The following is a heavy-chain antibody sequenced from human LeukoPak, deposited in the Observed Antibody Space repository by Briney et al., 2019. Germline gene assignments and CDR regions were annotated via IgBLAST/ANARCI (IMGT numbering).Heavy chain of an antibody. CDR1: GFTFDDYG. CDR2: ITSGSSHI. D-gene: IGHD1-26*01. CDR3: ARDPYSGSYGADYYYYMDV. J-gene: IGHJ6*03. Sequence: GGSLRLSCAASGFTFDDYGMNWVRQTPGQGLEWVSSITSGSSHIYYADSVKGRFTISRDNAKSSLYLQMNSLRAEDTAVYYCARDPYSGSYGADYYYYMDVWGKGTTVTISS. V-gene: IGHV3-21*01.